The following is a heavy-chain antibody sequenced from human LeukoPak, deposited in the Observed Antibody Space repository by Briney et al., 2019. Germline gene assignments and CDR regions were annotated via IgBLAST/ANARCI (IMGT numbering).Heavy chain of an antibody. CDR2: IKQDGSEK. Sequence: GGSLRLSCAASGFTFSTYWMTWVRQAPGKGLEWVANIKQDGSEKNYVDSVKGRFTISRDNAKNSLYLQMNTLRADDTAVYFCAGGITMVRGADYWGRGTLVTVSS. CDR1: GFTFSTYW. J-gene: IGHJ4*02. CDR3: AGGITMVRGADY. V-gene: IGHV3-7*04. D-gene: IGHD3-10*01.